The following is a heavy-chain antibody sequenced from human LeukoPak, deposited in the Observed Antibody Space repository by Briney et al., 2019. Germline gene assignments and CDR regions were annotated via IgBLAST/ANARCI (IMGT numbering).Heavy chain of an antibody. Sequence: GGSLRLSCAASGFTFTNACMSWVRQAPGKGLEWVGRIKSKTEGETTDYATPVKGRFTISRDDSKDTLYLQMDSLKTEDTAVYYCTTYSSGPWHWGQGTLVTVSS. J-gene: IGHJ4*02. CDR1: GFTFTNAC. CDR3: TTYSSGPWH. CDR2: IKSKTEGETT. V-gene: IGHV3-15*01. D-gene: IGHD6-19*01.